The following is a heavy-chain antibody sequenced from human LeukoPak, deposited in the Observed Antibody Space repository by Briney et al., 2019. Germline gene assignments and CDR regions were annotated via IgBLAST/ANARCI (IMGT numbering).Heavy chain of an antibody. V-gene: IGHV3-23*01. CDR3: AKVILNHYFDY. J-gene: IGHJ4*02. CDR2: ISGSSGST. CDR1: GFTFSSYA. Sequence: GGSLRLSCAASGFTFSSYAMSWVRQAPGKGLEWVSYISGSSGSTYYADSVRGRFTISRDNSKNTLYLQMNSLRAEDTAVYYCAKVILNHYFDYWGQGTLVTVSS.